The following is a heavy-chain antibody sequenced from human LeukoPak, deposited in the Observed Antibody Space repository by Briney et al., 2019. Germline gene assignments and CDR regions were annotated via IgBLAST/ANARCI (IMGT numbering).Heavy chain of an antibody. CDR1: GYSFTSYW. CDR2: IYPGDSDT. V-gene: IGHV5-51*01. Sequence: GESPKISCKGAGYSFTSYWNGWGSQMPGKGLEWLGFIYPGDSDTIYSPSFQGQVTISADKSISTDYLQWSSLKASDTAMYYCARQSRAFCSSTSCYIGYWGQGTLVTVSS. CDR3: ARQSRAFCSSTSCYIGY. D-gene: IGHD2-2*02. J-gene: IGHJ4*02.